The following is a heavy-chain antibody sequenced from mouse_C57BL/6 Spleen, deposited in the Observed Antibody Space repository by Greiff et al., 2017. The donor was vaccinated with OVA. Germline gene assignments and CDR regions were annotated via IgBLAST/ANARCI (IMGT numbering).Heavy chain of an antibody. V-gene: IGHV5-12*01. CDR3: ARDSSGYGYFDY. Sequence: EVKLVESGGGLVQPGGSLKLSCAASGFTFSDYYMYWVRQTPEKRLEWVAYISNGGGSTYYPDTVKGRFTISRDNAKNTLYLQMSRLKSEDTAMYYCARDSSGYGYFDYWGQGTTLTVSS. CDR2: ISNGGGST. J-gene: IGHJ2*01. CDR1: GFTFSDYY. D-gene: IGHD3-2*02.